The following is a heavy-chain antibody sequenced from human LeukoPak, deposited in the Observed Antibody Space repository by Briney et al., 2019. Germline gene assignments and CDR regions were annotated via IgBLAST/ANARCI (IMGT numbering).Heavy chain of an antibody. Sequence: ASVKVSCKASGYTFTSYGISWVRQAPGQGVERMGWISAYNGNTNYAQKLQGRVTMTTDTSTSTAYMELRSLRSDDTAVYYCARDHYPYYYDSCGYFLAFDIWGQGTMVTVSS. V-gene: IGHV1-18*01. CDR3: ARDHYPYYYDSCGYFLAFDI. CDR1: GYTFTSYG. D-gene: IGHD3-22*01. CDR2: ISAYNGNT. J-gene: IGHJ3*02.